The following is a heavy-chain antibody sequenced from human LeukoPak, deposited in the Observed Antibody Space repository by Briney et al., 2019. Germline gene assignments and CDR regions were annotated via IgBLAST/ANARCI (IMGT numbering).Heavy chain of an antibody. V-gene: IGHV3-7*01. CDR1: GFTFSDYY. J-gene: IGHJ4*02. CDR3: VRVRDPSYYFDY. CDR2: IKEDGSEK. D-gene: IGHD2-21*02. Sequence: GGSLRLSCAASGFTFSDYYMSWVRQAPGKGLEWVGNIKEDGSEKYYVDSVKGRFTISRDNAKNSLYLQMNSLRAEDTAVYYCVRVRDPSYYFDYWGQGTLVTVSS.